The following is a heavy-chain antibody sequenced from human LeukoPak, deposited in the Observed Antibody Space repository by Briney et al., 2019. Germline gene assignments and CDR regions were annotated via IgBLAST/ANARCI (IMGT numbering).Heavy chain of an antibody. CDR2: ISAYNGNT. V-gene: IGHV1-18*01. CDR1: GYTLTELS. CDR3: ARARYSSSWYSTYYYYYMDV. J-gene: IGHJ6*03. D-gene: IGHD6-13*01. Sequence: ASVKVSCKVSGYTLTELSMHWVRQAPGQGLEWMGWISAYNGNTNYAQKLQGRVTMTTDTSTSTAYMELRSLRSDDTAVYYCARARYSSSWYSTYYYYYMDVWGKGTTVTISS.